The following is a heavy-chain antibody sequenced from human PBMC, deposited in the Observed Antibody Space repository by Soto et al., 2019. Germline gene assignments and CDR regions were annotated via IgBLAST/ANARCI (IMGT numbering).Heavy chain of an antibody. CDR2: INPSGGST. CDR1: GYTFTSYY. CDR3: ARGGLIGVVVDTTPFGI. D-gene: IGHD2-15*01. J-gene: IGHJ3*02. V-gene: IGHV1-46*01. Sequence: ASVKVSCKASGYTFTSYYMHWVRQAPGQGLEWMGIINPSGGSTSYAQRLQGRVTVTRDTSTSAVYMELSSLRSEDTAVYYCARGGLIGVVVDTTPFGICGQGTMVTVSS.